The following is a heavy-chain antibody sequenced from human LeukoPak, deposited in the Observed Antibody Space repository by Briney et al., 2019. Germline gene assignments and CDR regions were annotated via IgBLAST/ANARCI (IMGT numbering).Heavy chain of an antibody. J-gene: IGHJ4*02. V-gene: IGHV3-23*01. CDR3: AKTPRYSGYDPYFDY. Sequence: PGGSLRLSCAASGFTFSNYAMSWVRRAPGKGLEWVSTISGGGDSTFYTDSVKGRFTISRDNSKNTLFLQMHSLRAEDTALYFCAKTPRYSGYDPYFDYWGQGTLVTVSS. CDR2: ISGGGDST. CDR1: GFTFSNYA. D-gene: IGHD5-12*01.